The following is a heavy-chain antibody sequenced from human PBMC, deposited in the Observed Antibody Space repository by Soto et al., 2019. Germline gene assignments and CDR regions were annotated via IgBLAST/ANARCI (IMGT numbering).Heavy chain of an antibody. J-gene: IGHJ4*02. CDR3: AHSVNDYVLGSYRYPSDRLDY. Sequence: QITLKESGPTLVKPTQTLTLTCTCSGFSLSTSGVGVGWIRQPPGKALDLLALIYWDDDKRYSPSLKSRLTITKDTSKNQVVLTMTNMDSVDTATYYCAHSVNDYVLGSYRYPSDRLDYWGQGTLVTVSS. D-gene: IGHD3-16*02. V-gene: IGHV2-5*02. CDR1: GFSLSTSGVG. CDR2: IYWDDDK.